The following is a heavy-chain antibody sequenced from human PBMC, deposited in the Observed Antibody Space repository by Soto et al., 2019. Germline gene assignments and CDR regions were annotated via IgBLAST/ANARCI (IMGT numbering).Heavy chain of an antibody. J-gene: IGHJ4*02. D-gene: IGHD5-12*01. V-gene: IGHV1-46*01. CDR2: INPSGGST. CDR3: ARGSVFYTEMATINPIDY. Sequence: GASVKVSCKASGYTFTSYYMHWVRQAPGQGLEWMGIINPSGGSTSYAQKFQGRVTMTRDTSTSTVYMELSSLRSEDTAVYYCARGSVFYTEMATINPIDYWGQGTLVTVSS. CDR1: GYTFTSYY.